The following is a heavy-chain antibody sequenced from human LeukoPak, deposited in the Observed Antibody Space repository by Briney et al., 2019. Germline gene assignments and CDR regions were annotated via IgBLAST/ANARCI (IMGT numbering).Heavy chain of an antibody. V-gene: IGHV3-11*04. CDR1: GFTFSDYY. Sequence: GGSLRLSCAASGFTFSDYYMSWVRQAPGKGLEWVSYISNTGSFIYYADSVKGRFTISRDNAKNTLYLQMNSLRAEDTAVYYCARTKKGDGYNMYDWFDPWGQGTLVTVSS. CDR3: ARTKKGDGYNMYDWFDP. CDR2: ISNTGSFI. J-gene: IGHJ5*02. D-gene: IGHD5-24*01.